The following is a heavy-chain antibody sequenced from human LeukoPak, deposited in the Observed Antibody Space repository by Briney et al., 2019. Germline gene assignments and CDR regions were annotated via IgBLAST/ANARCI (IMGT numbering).Heavy chain of an antibody. CDR1: GFIFSGNW. D-gene: IGHD6-25*01. Sequence: GGSLRLSCAASGFIFSGNWMSWVRQAPGKGLEWVSYISSSGSTIYYADSVKGRFTISRDNAKNSLYLQMNSLRAEDTAVYYCARDRGHRPYDYWGQGTLVTVSS. V-gene: IGHV3-11*01. CDR3: ARDRGHRPYDY. J-gene: IGHJ4*02. CDR2: ISSSGSTI.